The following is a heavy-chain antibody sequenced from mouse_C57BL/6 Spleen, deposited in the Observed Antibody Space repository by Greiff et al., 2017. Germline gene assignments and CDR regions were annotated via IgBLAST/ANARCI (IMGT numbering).Heavy chain of an antibody. CDR3: ARAQIYYGYIDD. Sequence: EVQRVESEGGLVQPGSSMKLSCTASGFTFSDYYMAWVRQVPEKGLEWVANINYDGSSTYYLDSLKSRFIISRDNAKNILYLQMSSLKSEDTATYYCARAQIYYGYIDDWGQGTTLTVSS. CDR1: GFTFSDYY. D-gene: IGHD2-1*01. J-gene: IGHJ2*01. V-gene: IGHV5-16*01. CDR2: INYDGSST.